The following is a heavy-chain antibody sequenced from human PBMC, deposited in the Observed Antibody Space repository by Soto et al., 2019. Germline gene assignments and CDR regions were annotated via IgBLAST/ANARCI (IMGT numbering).Heavy chain of an antibody. J-gene: IGHJ5*02. CDR3: ARYYGSGSYYNFNWFDP. V-gene: IGHV4-34*01. Sequence: PSETLSLTCAVYGGSFSGYYWSWIRQPPGKGLERIGEINHSGSTNYNPSLKSRVTISVDTSKNQFSLKLSSVTAADTVVYYCARYYGSGSYYNFNWFDPWGQGTLVTVSS. D-gene: IGHD3-10*01. CDR1: GGSFSGYY. CDR2: INHSGST.